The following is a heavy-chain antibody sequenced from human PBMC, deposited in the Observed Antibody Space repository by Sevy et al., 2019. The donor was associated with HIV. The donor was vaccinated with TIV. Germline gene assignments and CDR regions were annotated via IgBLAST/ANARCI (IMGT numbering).Heavy chain of an antibody. D-gene: IGHD6-19*01. Sequence: GGSLRLSCVASGFTFSTYGMHWVRQAPGKGLEWVAVIWYDGSHKEYVDSVKGRFTISRDNSKDTLYLQMNSLRAEDTAVYYCARENIAVAGIGYYFDHWGQGTLVTVSS. CDR3: ARENIAVAGIGYYFDH. V-gene: IGHV3-33*01. CDR1: GFTFSTYG. J-gene: IGHJ4*02. CDR2: IWYDGSHK.